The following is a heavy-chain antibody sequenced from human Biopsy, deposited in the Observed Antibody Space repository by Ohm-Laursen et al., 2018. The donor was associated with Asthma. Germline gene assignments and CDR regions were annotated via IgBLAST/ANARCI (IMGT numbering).Heavy chain of an antibody. CDR2: IHYSGST. V-gene: IGHV4-30-4*08. D-gene: IGHD6-19*01. CDR3: ARASVAASSNWFDP. CDR1: GGSINIGDYY. Sequence: SETLSLTCTVSGGSINIGDYYWSWLRRPPGKGLEWFGFIHYSGSTSYNPSLKGGVTISVDTSKNQFSLKLSSVTAADTAVYYCARASVAASSNWFDPWSQGTLVTVSS. J-gene: IGHJ5*02.